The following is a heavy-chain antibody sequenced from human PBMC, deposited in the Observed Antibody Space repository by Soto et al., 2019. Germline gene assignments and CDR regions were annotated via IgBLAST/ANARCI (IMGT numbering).Heavy chain of an antibody. CDR1: GFTFSSYA. D-gene: IGHD3-22*01. CDR2: FSGSGDST. V-gene: IGHV3-23*01. J-gene: IGHJ4*02. Sequence: HPGGSLRLSCAASGFTFSSYAMSWVRQAPGKGLEWVSAFSGSGDSTYYADFVKGRFTISRDNSKNTVYLQMNSLRAEDTAVYYCAKPYDSSGYYYEDYWGQGTLVTVSS. CDR3: AKPYDSSGYYYEDY.